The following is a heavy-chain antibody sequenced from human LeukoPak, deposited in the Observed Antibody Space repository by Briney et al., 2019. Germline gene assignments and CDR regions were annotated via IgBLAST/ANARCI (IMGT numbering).Heavy chain of an antibody. D-gene: IGHD3-10*01. J-gene: IGHJ4*02. CDR3: ARDQYYGSGTYYNSSTGYFDY. CDR2: ISYDGSNK. V-gene: IGHV3-30*04. CDR1: GFTFSSYA. Sequence: PGRSLRLSCAASGFTFSSYAMHWVRQAPGKGLEWVALISYDGSNKYSADSVKGRFTISRDNSKNTLYLQMNSLRAEDTAVYYCARDQYYGSGTYYNSSTGYFDYWGQGTLVTVSS.